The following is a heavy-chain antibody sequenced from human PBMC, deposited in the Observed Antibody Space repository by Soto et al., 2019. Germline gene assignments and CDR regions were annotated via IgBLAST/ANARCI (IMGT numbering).Heavy chain of an antibody. CDR1: GGSISSGGYY. D-gene: IGHD3-22*01. CDR2: IYYSGST. CDR3: AREGYYDSSGYPYYYGMDV. Sequence: QVQLQESGPGLVKPSQTLSLTCTVSGGSISSGGYYWSWIRQHPGKGLEWIGYIYYSGSTYYNPSLKSQVTISVDTSKNQFSLKLSSVTAADTAVYYCAREGYYDSSGYPYYYGMDVWGQGTTVTVSS. V-gene: IGHV4-31*01. J-gene: IGHJ6*02.